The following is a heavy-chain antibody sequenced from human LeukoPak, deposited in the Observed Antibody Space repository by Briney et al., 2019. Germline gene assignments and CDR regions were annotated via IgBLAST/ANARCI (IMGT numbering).Heavy chain of an antibody. CDR2: IIPIFGTA. CDR1: GGTFSSYA. J-gene: IGHJ3*02. D-gene: IGHD2-2*02. CDR3: ARCCSTRKRVDAFDI. V-gene: IGHV1-69*05. Sequence: SVKVSCKASGGTFSSYAISWVRQAPGQGLEWTGGIIPIFGTANYAQKFQGRVTITTDESTSTANMELSSLRSEDTAVYYCARCCSTRKRVDAFDIWGQGTMVTVSS.